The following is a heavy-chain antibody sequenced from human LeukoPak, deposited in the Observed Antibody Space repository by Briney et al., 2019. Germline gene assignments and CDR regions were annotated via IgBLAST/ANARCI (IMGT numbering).Heavy chain of an antibody. V-gene: IGHV4-4*07. Sequence: SETLSLTCTVSGDSLSYYYWSWIRQPAGKGLDWIGRIYSSGTTDYNPSLKSRVTISVDTSKNQFSLKLNSVTAADTAVYYCARSSGSRYYIDYWGQGTLVTVSS. D-gene: IGHD1-26*01. J-gene: IGHJ4*02. CDR3: ARSSGSRYYIDY. CDR1: GDSLSYYY. CDR2: IYSSGTT.